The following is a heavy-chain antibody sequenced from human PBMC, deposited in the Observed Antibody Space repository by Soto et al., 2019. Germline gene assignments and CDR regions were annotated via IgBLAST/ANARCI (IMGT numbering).Heavy chain of an antibody. Sequence: ASVKVSCKASGGTFSSYTISWVRQAPEQGLEWMGRIIPILGIANYAQKFQGRVTITADKSTSTAYMELSSLRSEDTAVYYCARAVRYGSGSYYNERSPMYFDYWGQGTLVTVSS. CDR2: IIPILGIA. CDR3: ARAVRYGSGSYYNERSPMYFDY. J-gene: IGHJ4*02. CDR1: GGTFSSYT. D-gene: IGHD3-10*01. V-gene: IGHV1-69*02.